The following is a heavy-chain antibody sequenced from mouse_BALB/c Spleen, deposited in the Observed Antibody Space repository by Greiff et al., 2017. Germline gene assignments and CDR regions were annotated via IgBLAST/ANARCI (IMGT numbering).Heavy chain of an antibody. V-gene: IGHV1-9*01. CDR3: AREHGYDDGDMDY. CDR1: GYTFSSYW. J-gene: IGHJ4*01. Sequence: QVQLQQSGAELMKPGASVKISCKATGYTFSSYWIEWVKQRPGHGLEWIGEILPGSGSTNYNEKFKGKATFTADTSSNTAYMQLSSLTSEDSAVYYCAREHGYDDGDMDYWGQGTSVTVSS. CDR2: ILPGSGST. D-gene: IGHD2-2*01.